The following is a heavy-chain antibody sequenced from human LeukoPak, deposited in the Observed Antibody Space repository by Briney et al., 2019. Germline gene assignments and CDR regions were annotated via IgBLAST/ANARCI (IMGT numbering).Heavy chain of an antibody. J-gene: IGHJ4*02. Sequence: GASVKVSCKASGYTFTGYGISWVRQAPGQGLEWMGWISAYNGNTNYAQKLQGRVTMTTDTSTSTAYMELRSLRSDDTAVYYCARAPYDFWSGYYHYWGQGTLVTVSS. CDR1: GYTFTGYG. V-gene: IGHV1-18*01. D-gene: IGHD3-3*01. CDR3: ARAPYDFWSGYYHY. CDR2: ISAYNGNT.